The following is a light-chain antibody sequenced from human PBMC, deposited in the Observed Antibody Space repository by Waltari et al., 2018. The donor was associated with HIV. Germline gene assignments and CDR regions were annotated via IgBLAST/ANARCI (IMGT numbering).Light chain of an antibody. CDR1: QSLVFSDGNTY. CDR3: MQGSKWPFT. J-gene: IGKJ3*01. CDR2: KIS. V-gene: IGKV2-30*01. Sequence: LMTQSPLSLPVTLGQSASISCRSNQSLVFSDGNTYLNWFHHRPGQSPRRLIYKISNRDSGVPDRFSGSGSGTDFTLTITRVEAEDVGIYYCMQGSKWPFTFGPGTRVDF.